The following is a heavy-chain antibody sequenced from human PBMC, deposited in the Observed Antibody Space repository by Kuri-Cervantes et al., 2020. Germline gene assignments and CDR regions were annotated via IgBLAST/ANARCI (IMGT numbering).Heavy chain of an antibody. V-gene: IGHV3-30*18. CDR2: ISYDGSNK. Sequence: GGSLRLSCAASGFTVSSNYMSWVRQAPGKGLEWVAVISYDGSNKYYADSVKGRFTISRDNSKNTLYLQMNSLRAEDTAVYYCAKALYYYYYGMDVWGQGTTVTVSS. CDR1: GFTVSSNY. J-gene: IGHJ6*02. CDR3: AKALYYYYYGMDV.